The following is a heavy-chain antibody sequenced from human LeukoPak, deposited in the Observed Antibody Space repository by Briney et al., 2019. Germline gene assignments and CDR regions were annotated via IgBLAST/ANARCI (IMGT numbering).Heavy chain of an antibody. J-gene: IGHJ4*02. Sequence: SETLSLTCAVYGGSFSGYYWSWIRQPPGKGLEWIGEINHSGSTNYNPSLKSRVTISVDTSKNQFSLKLSSVTAADTAVYYCARQGGVGFDYWGQGTLVTVSS. CDR1: GGSFSGYY. D-gene: IGHD1-26*01. CDR3: ARQGGVGFDY. CDR2: INHSGST. V-gene: IGHV4-34*01.